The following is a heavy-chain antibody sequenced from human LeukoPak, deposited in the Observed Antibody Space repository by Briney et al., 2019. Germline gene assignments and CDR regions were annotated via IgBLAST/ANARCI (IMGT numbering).Heavy chain of an antibody. CDR2: IKSKTDGGTT. J-gene: IGHJ4*02. V-gene: IGHV3-15*01. Sequence: PGGSLRLSCAASGFTFSDAWMSWVGQAPGKGLEWVGRIKSKTDGGTTDYAAPVKGRFTISRDDSKNTLYLQMNSLKTEDTAVYYCTTRGGSFSIFDYWGQGTLVTVSS. D-gene: IGHD1-26*01. CDR3: TTRGGSFSIFDY. CDR1: GFTFSDAW.